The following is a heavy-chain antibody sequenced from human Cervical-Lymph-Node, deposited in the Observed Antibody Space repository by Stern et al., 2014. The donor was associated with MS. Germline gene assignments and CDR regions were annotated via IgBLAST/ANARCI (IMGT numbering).Heavy chain of an antibody. CDR3: ARATDL. CDR2: IYYSGTT. V-gene: IGHV4-59*01. J-gene: IGHJ5*02. Sequence: QLQLQESGPGLLRPSETLSLTCTVSGASITSYYWSWIRQPPGKGLEWIGYIYYSGTTNYNASPKGRVAISIDTSKTQFSLRLSSVTAADTAGYYCARATDLWGQGTLVTVSS. CDR1: GASITSYY.